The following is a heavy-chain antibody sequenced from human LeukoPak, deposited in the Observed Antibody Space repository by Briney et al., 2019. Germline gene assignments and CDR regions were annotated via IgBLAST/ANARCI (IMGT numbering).Heavy chain of an antibody. V-gene: IGHV3-48*04. CDR2: VGSSSSTI. Sequence: GGSLRLSCAASGYTFSSYSMNWVRQAPGKGLEWVSYVGSSSSTIYYADSVKGRFTISRDNAKNSLYLQMNSLRAEDTAVYYCARESRQYCSSSSCVFDYWGQGTLVTVSS. D-gene: IGHD2-2*01. J-gene: IGHJ4*02. CDR3: ARESRQYCSSSSCVFDY. CDR1: GYTFSSYS.